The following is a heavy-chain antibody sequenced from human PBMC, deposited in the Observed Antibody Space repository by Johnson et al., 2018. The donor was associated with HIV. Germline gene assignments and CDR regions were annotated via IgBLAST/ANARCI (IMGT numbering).Heavy chain of an antibody. CDR2: IYSGGRT. V-gene: IGHV3-53*01. CDR3: ATSVEQWLVWNAFDI. J-gene: IGHJ3*02. Sequence: MQLVESGGGLIQPGGSLRLSCAASGFTVSSNYMSWVRQAPGKGLEWVSVIYSGGRTYYADSVKGRFTISRDNSKNPLYLQMNSLRAEDTAVYYCATSVEQWLVWNAFDIWGQGTMVTVSS. CDR1: GFTVSSNY. D-gene: IGHD6-19*01.